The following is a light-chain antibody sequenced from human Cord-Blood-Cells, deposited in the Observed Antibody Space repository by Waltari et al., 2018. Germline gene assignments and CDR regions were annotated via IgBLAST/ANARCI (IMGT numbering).Light chain of an antibody. Sequence: SALTKPPPVLGSLGQSIPIPCTGPGSDVGSYNLVSWYQQHPGKAPKLMIYEVSKRPSGVSNRFSGSKSGNTASLTISGLQAEDEADYYCCSYAGSSTWVFGGGTKLTVL. CDR2: EVS. CDR3: CSYAGSSTWV. J-gene: IGLJ3*02. V-gene: IGLV2-23*02. CDR1: GSDVGSYNL.